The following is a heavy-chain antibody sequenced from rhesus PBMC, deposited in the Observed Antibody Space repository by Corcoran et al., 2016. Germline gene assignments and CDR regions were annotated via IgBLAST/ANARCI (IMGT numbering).Heavy chain of an antibody. CDR1: GYTFTDYY. CDR2: VDPEDGEA. V-gene: IGHV1-111*02. Sequence: EVQLVQSGAEVKKPGASVKISCKASGYTFTDYYLHWVRQAPGKGLAGMGRVDPEDGEAILAQKFQDRGTITADTSTDTAYMELSSLRSEDTAVYYCATRSNVYGSDAFDFWGQGLRVTVSS. D-gene: IGHD1-44*02. CDR3: ATRSNVYGSDAFDF. J-gene: IGHJ3*01.